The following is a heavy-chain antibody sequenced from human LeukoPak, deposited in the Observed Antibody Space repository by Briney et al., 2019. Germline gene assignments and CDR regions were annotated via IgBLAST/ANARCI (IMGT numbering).Heavy chain of an antibody. V-gene: IGHV1-69*04. CDR1: EGTFSSYA. CDR2: IIPILGIA. CDR3: ARGEWGPEDY. Sequence: SVKVSCKASEGTFSSYAISWVRQAPGQGLEWMGRIIPILGIANYAQKFQGRVTITADKSTSTAYMELSSLRSEDTAVYYCARGEWGPEDYWGQGTLVTVSS. J-gene: IGHJ4*02. D-gene: IGHD1-26*01.